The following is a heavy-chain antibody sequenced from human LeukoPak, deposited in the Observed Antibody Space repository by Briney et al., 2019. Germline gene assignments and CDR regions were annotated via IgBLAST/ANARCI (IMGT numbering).Heavy chain of an antibody. J-gene: IGHJ4*02. D-gene: IGHD1-26*01. Sequence: GGSLRLSCAASGFTFSSYSMNWVRQAPGKGLEWVSSISSSSSYIYYADSVKGRFTISRDNAKNSLYLQMNSLRAEDTAVYYCARDGALVGATTIHDYWGQGTLVTVSS. CDR1: GFTFSSYS. CDR2: ISSSSSYI. CDR3: ARDGALVGATTIHDY. V-gene: IGHV3-21*01.